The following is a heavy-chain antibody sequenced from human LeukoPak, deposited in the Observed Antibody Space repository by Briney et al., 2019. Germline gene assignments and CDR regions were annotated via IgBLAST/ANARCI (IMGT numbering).Heavy chain of an antibody. CDR3: ATNPRQYGGGWFAPFDF. J-gene: IGHJ4*02. Sequence: GGSLRLSCVASGFTFSTYGMHWVRQAPGKGLEWVSFISYDGSNKDYADSVKGRLAVSRDNSRNTVYLQMNSLRVDDTATYYCATNPRQYGGGWFAPFDFWGQGTLVTVSS. CDR1: GFTFSTYG. V-gene: IGHV3-30*02. CDR2: ISYDGSNK. D-gene: IGHD6-19*01.